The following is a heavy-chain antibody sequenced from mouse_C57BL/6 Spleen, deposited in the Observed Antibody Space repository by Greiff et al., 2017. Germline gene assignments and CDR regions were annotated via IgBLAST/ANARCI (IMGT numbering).Heavy chain of an antibody. Sequence: VQLQQPGAELVMPGASVKLSCKASGYTFTSYWMHWVKQRPGQGLEWIGEIDPSDSYTNYNQKFKGKSTLTVDKSSSTAYMQLSSLTSEDSAVYYCARRSSGSLIDYWGQGTTLTVSS. J-gene: IGHJ2*01. CDR3: ARRSSGSLIDY. D-gene: IGHD3-2*02. CDR1: GYTFTSYW. CDR2: IDPSDSYT. V-gene: IGHV1-69*01.